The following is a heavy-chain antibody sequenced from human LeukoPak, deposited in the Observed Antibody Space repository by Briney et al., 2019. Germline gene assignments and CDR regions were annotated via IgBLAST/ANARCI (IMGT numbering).Heavy chain of an antibody. D-gene: IGHD2-2*01. J-gene: IGHJ4*02. Sequence: ASVKVSCKASGYTFTGYYMHWVRQAPGQGLEWMGWINPNSGGTNYAQKFQGRVTMTGDTSISTAYMELSRLRSDDTAVYYCAREDCSSTSCYAGYWGQGTLVTVSS. CDR3: AREDCSSTSCYAGY. CDR1: GYTFTGYY. CDR2: INPNSGGT. V-gene: IGHV1-2*02.